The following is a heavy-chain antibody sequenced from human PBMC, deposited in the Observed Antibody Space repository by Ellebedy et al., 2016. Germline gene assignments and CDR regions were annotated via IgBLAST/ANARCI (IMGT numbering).Heavy chain of an antibody. CDR2: TSADNVNT. D-gene: IGHD2-21*02. CDR1: GYTFNSYG. J-gene: IGHJ5*02. V-gene: IGHV1-18*01. Sequence: ASVKVSCXASGYTFNSYGINWVRQAPGQGLEWMGWTSADNVNTNYAQNFQGRLTMTTDTSTSTAYMELRSLRSDDTAVYYCARDLFVFCGGDCYSGYFDPWGQGTLVIASS. CDR3: ARDLFVFCGGDCYSGYFDP.